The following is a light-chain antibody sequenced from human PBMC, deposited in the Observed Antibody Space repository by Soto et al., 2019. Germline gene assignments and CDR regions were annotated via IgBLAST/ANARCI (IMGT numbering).Light chain of an antibody. CDR2: EGS. J-gene: IGLJ2*01. CDR1: SSDGGSYNL. CDR3: CSYAGSSTLVV. V-gene: IGLV2-23*01. Sequence: QSALTQRASVSGSPGQSITISCTGTSSDGGSYNLVSWYQQHPGKAPKLMIYEGSKRPSGVSNRFSGSKSGNTASLTISGLQAEDEADYYCCSYAGSSTLVVFGGGTKLTVL.